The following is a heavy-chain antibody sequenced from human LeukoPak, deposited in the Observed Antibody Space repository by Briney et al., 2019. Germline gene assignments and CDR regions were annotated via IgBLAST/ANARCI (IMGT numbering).Heavy chain of an antibody. CDR1: GFTFGNYD. J-gene: IGHJ6*03. D-gene: IGHD2-2*01. CDR2: IGTGGDT. Sequence: PGGSLRLSCAASGFTFGNYDMHWVRQVTGKGLEWVSGIGTGGDTFYAGSVKGRFTISRENVKSSVYLQMNSLRAGDTAVYYCARSDVMYQLNLMDVWGKGTTVTVSS. CDR3: ARSDVMYQLNLMDV. V-gene: IGHV3-13*01.